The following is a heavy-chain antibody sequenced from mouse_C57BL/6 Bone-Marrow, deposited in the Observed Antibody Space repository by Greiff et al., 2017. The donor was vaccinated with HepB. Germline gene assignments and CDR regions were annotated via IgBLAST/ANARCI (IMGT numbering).Heavy chain of an antibody. CDR1: GFNIQNTY. CDR3: ASRMGGSNWAMDY. V-gene: IGHV14-3*01. J-gene: IGHJ4*01. Sequence: VQLQQSVAELVRPGASVKLSCTASGFNIQNTYMHWVKQRPEQGLEWIGRIDPANGNTKYAPKFQGKATITADTSSNTAYLQLSSLTSEDTAIYYCASRMGGSNWAMDYWGQGTSVTVSS. CDR2: IDPANGNT. D-gene: IGHD2-5*01.